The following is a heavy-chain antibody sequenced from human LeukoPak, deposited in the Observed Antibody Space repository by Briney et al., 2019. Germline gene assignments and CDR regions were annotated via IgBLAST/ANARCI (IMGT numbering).Heavy chain of an antibody. V-gene: IGHV4-39*07. Sequence: SETLSLTCTVSGGSIGNRVYYWGWIRQPPGKGLEWIGLIHYSGSTYYNPSLKSRVTISVDTSTNQFSLKLNSVTAADTAVYFCARSPLLTYSSGYCDYWGRGTLVTVSS. CDR2: IHYSGST. D-gene: IGHD3-22*01. CDR1: GGSIGNRVYY. CDR3: ARSPLLTYSSGYCDY. J-gene: IGHJ4*02.